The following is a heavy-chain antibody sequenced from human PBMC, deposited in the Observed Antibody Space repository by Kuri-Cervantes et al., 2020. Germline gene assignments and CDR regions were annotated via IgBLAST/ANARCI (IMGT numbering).Heavy chain of an antibody. D-gene: IGHD6-19*01. V-gene: IGHV1-46*01. J-gene: IGHJ4*02. CDR3: ARDQTAVAGPFDY. CDR2: INPSGDRT. Sequence: ASVKVSCKASGYTFTSHYMHWGRQAPGQGLEWMGIINPSGDRTTYAQKFQGRVTMTRDTATSTVYMELNSLRFEDTAVYHCARDQTAVAGPFDYWGQGTLVTVSS. CDR1: GYTFTSHY.